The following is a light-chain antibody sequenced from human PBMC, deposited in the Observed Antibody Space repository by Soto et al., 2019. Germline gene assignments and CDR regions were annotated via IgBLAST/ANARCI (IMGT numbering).Light chain of an antibody. CDR3: QQYGSSIT. V-gene: IGKV3-20*01. J-gene: IGKJ4*01. Sequence: TQSPSTLSASVGDRVTITCRASQSISSWLAWYQQKPGQAPRLLIYSASSRATGIPDRFSGSGSGADFTLTISRLEPEDFAVYYCQQYGSSITFGGGTKVDI. CDR1: QSISSW. CDR2: SAS.